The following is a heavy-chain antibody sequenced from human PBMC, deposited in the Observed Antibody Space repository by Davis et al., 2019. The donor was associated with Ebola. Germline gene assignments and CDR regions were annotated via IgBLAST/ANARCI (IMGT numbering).Heavy chain of an antibody. CDR2: ISAYNGNT. J-gene: IGHJ6*02. Sequence: ASVKVSCKASGYTFTSYGISWVRQAPGQGLEWMGWISAYNGNTNYAQKLQGRVTMTTDTSTSTAYMELRSLRSDDTAVYYCARDTGWSIVGAQAGYYYYYGMDVWGQGTTVTVSS. V-gene: IGHV1-18*01. CDR3: ARDTGWSIVGAQAGYYYYYGMDV. CDR1: GYTFTSYG. D-gene: IGHD1-26*01.